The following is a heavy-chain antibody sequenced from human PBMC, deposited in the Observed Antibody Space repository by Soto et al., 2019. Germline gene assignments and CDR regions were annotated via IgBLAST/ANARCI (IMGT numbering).Heavy chain of an antibody. Sequence: GGSLRLSCAASGFTFVNYAMNWVRQAPGKGLEWVSGLSGSGTSTYYADSVKGRFTISRDNSRDTLFLQMNSLTADDTAVYYCAKATTNGGWFNPFDSWGQGALVTVSS. J-gene: IGHJ4*02. CDR2: LSGSGTST. CDR3: AKATTNGGWFNPFDS. CDR1: GFTFVNYA. V-gene: IGHV3-23*01. D-gene: IGHD6-19*01.